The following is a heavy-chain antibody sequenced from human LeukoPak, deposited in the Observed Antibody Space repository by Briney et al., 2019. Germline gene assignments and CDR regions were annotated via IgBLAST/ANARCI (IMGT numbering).Heavy chain of an antibody. CDR2: INPSGGST. V-gene: IGHV1-46*01. CDR1: GYTFTRYG. CDR3: ARDPSYYGSGSYPFDY. J-gene: IGHJ4*02. D-gene: IGHD3-10*01. Sequence: ASVKVSCKASGYTFTRYGITWVRQAPGQGLEWMGIINPSGGSTSYAQKFQGRVTMTRDTSTSTVYMELSSLRSEDTAVYYCARDPSYYGSGSYPFDYWGQGTLVTVSS.